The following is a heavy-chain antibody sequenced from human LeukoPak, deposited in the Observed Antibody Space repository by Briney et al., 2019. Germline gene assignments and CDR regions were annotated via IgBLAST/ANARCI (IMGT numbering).Heavy chain of an antibody. CDR2: IYTSGST. D-gene: IGHD2-15*01. J-gene: IGHJ4*02. V-gene: IGHV4-4*07. CDR1: GGSISSYY. Sequence: SETLSLTCTVSGGSISSYYWSWIRQPAGKGLEWIGRIYTSGSTNYNPSLKSRVTMSVDTSKNQFSLKLSSVTAADTAVYYCARDSIYCSGGSCYPVYFDYWGQGTLVTVSS. CDR3: ARDSIYCSGGSCYPVYFDY.